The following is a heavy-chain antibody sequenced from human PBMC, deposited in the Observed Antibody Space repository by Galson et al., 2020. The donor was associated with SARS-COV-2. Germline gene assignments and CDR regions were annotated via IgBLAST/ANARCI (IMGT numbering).Heavy chain of an antibody. V-gene: IGHV4-34*01. CDR2: INSSGST. Sequence: SETLSLTCAVYGGSFSGYYWSWIRQPPGKGLEWIGEINSSGSTNYNPSLKSRVTISVDTSKNHFSLRLSSVTAADTAVYYCAREENFLLVVVAMRGCYFDYWGRGTLVTVSS. CDR3: AREENFLLVVVAMRGCYFDY. CDR1: GGSFSGYY. J-gene: IGHJ4*02. D-gene: IGHD2-21*01.